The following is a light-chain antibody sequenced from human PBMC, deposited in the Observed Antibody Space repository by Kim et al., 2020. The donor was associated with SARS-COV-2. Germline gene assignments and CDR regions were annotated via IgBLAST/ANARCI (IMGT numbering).Light chain of an antibody. CDR2: SNT. V-gene: IGLV1-40*03. Sequence: QRVTVADTGSSTNIGAGYDVHWYQQLPGTTPKLLIYSNTNRPSGVPDRFSGSKSGASASLAITGLQADDEGDYYCQSYDYSLSLWVFGGGTQLTVL. CDR3: QSYDYSLSLWV. J-gene: IGLJ3*02. CDR1: STNIGAGYD.